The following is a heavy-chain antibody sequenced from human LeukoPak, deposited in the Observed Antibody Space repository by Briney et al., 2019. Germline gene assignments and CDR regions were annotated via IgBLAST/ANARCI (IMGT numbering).Heavy chain of an antibody. CDR3: AREGRYDILTGYYPLNN. J-gene: IGHJ4*02. D-gene: IGHD3-9*01. CDR1: GFTVSSNF. V-gene: IGHV3-66*02. Sequence: GGSLRLSCAASGFTVSSNFMSWVRLAPGKGLECVSVIYIDGKTFYADSVKGRFTISRDNPRNTLYLQMNSLRPEDTAVYYCAREGRYDILTGYYPLNNWGQGARVAVSS. CDR2: IYIDGKT.